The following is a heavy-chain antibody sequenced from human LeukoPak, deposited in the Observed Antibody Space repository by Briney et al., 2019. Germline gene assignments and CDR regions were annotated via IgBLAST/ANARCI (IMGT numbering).Heavy chain of an antibody. Sequence: ASVKVSCSASGHTYTSHGITWVRQAPGHGLEWIGWIRAYNGNTNYEQKFQGRVTMTTDYMELRSLTSDDTAVYYCAHIAVAGSSMDYWGQGTLVTVSP. J-gene: IGHJ4*02. V-gene: IGHV1-18*01. CDR1: GHTYTSHG. CDR3: AHIAVAGSSMDY. D-gene: IGHD6-19*01. CDR2: IRAYNGNT.